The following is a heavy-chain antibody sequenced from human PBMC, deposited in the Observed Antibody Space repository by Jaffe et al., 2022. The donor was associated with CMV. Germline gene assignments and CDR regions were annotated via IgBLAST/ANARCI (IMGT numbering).Heavy chain of an antibody. V-gene: IGHV5-51*01. CDR3: ARHLTSGGRMKYSSVSHHYNYMDV. CDR1: GYSFTNYW. D-gene: IGHD6-19*01. J-gene: IGHJ6*03. Sequence: EVQLVQSGAEVKKPGESLRISCKGSGYSFTNYWIGWVRQMPGKGLEWMGIIYPGDSDTRYSPSFQGQVTISADKSISTAYLEWSSLKASDTAMYYCARHLTSGGRMKYSSVSHHYNYMDVWGKGTTVTVSS. CDR2: IYPGDSDT.